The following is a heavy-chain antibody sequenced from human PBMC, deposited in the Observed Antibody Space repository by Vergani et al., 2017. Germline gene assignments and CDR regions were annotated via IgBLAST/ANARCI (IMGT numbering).Heavy chain of an antibody. V-gene: IGHV3-30*03. J-gene: IGHJ4*02. D-gene: IGHD3-22*01. Sequence: VQLLESGGGLVQPGGSLRLSCAASGFTFSSYAMSWVRQAPGKGLEWVAVISHDGSNKYYAASVKGRFSISRDNSKNTLFLQMNSLRSDDTAVYYCWYYDSSGMLGAAEYYFDYWGQGTLVTVSS. CDR2: ISHDGSNK. CDR1: GFTFSSYA. CDR3: WYYDSSGMLGAAEYYFDY.